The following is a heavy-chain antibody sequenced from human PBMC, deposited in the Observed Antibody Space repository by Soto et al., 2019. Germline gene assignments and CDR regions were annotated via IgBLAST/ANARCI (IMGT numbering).Heavy chain of an antibody. CDR2: IYPGDSDT. Sequence: PGESLKTPCKCSGYSFTSYRIGWVRQTPGKGLEWMGIIYPGDSDTRYSPSFQGQVTISADKSITTAYLQWSCLKASDTAMYYCAKHGVLRYFDWLSRPHYYYYGMDVWGQGTTVTVSS. CDR3: AKHGVLRYFDWLSRPHYYYYGMDV. V-gene: IGHV5-51*01. D-gene: IGHD3-9*01. CDR1: GYSFTSYR. J-gene: IGHJ6*02.